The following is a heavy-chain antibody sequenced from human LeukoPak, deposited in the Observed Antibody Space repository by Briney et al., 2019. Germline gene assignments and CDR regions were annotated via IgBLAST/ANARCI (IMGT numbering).Heavy chain of an antibody. Sequence: SENLSLTCAVYGGSFSGYYWSWIRQPPGKGLEWIGEINHSGSTNYNPSLKSRVTISVDTSKNQFSLKLSSVTAADTAAYYCASTQRWLHALDYWGQGTLVTVSS. CDR3: ASTQRWLHALDY. CDR2: INHSGST. D-gene: IGHD5-24*01. CDR1: GGSFSGYY. V-gene: IGHV4-34*01. J-gene: IGHJ4*02.